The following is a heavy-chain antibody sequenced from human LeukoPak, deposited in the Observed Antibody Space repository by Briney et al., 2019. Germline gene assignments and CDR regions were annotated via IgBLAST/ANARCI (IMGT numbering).Heavy chain of an antibody. V-gene: IGHV4-39*01. J-gene: IGHJ4*02. CDR2: IYYSGST. CDR1: GGSISSSSYY. Sequence: SETLSLTCTVSGGSISSSSYYWGWIRQPPGKGLEWIGSIYYSGSTYYNPSLKSRVTISVDTSKNQFSLKLSSVTAADTAVYYCARQPRDSGGYVSAWGQGTLVTVSS. CDR3: ARQPRDSGGYVSA. D-gene: IGHD4-17*01.